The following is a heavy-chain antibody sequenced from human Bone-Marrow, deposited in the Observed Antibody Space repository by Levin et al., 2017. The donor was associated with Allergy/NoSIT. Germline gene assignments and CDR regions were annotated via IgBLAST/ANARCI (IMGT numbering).Heavy chain of an antibody. D-gene: IGHD3-3*01. J-gene: IGHJ6*02. Sequence: GGSLRLSCAASGFTFSSYWMHWVRQAPGKGLVWVSRINSDGSSTSYADSVKGRFTISRDNAKNTLYLQMNSLRAEDTAVYYCARDLRSVWSGYYNYYYYYYGMDVWGQGTTVTVSS. CDR3: ARDLRSVWSGYYNYYYYYYGMDV. CDR1: GFTFSSYW. CDR2: INSDGSST. V-gene: IGHV3-74*01.